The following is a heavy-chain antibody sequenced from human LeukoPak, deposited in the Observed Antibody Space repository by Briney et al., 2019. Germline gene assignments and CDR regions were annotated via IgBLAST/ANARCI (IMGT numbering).Heavy chain of an antibody. CDR3: ARVATTAMVTYFDY. D-gene: IGHD5-18*01. Sequence: SETLSLTCTVSGSSVSSDTYYWGWIRQPPGKGLEWIVSIYYSGSTYYNPSLKSRVTISVDTSKNQFSLKLSSVTAADTAVYYCARVATTAMVTYFDYWGQGTLVTVSS. J-gene: IGHJ4*02. CDR1: GSSVSSDTYY. V-gene: IGHV4-39*07. CDR2: IYYSGST.